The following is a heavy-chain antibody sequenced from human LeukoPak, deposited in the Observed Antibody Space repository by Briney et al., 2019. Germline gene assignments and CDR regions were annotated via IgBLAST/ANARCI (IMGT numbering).Heavy chain of an antibody. CDR1: GGSFSGYY. D-gene: IGHD5-18*01. V-gene: IGHV4-34*01. Sequence: PSETLSLTCAVYGGSFSGYYWSWIRQPPGKGLEWIGEINHSGSTNYNPSLKSRVTISVDTSKNQFSLKLSSVTAADPAVYYCARGGGYSYGLRLEYNWFDPWGQGTLVTVSS. CDR2: INHSGST. J-gene: IGHJ5*02. CDR3: ARGGGYSYGLRLEYNWFDP.